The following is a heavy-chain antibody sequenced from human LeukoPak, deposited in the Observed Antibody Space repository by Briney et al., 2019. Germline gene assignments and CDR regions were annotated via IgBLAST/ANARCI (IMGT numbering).Heavy chain of an antibody. D-gene: IGHD2-15*01. CDR3: ARGGEVVSSLRGDY. CDR1: GFTFSSYA. J-gene: IGHJ4*02. CDR2: ISYDGSNK. Sequence: GRSLRLSCAASGFTFSSYAMHWVRQAPGKGLEWVAVISYDGSNKYYADSVKGRFTISRDNSKNTLYLQMNSLRAEDTAVYYCARGGEVVSSLRGDYWGQGTLVTVSS. V-gene: IGHV3-30-3*01.